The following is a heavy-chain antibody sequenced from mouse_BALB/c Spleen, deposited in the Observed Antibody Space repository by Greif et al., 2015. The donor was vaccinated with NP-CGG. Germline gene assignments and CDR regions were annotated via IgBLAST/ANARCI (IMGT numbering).Heavy chain of an antibody. V-gene: IGHV2-2*02. CDR2: IWSGGST. CDR1: GFSLTSYG. J-gene: IGHJ4*01. Sequence: VMLVESGPGLVQPSQSLSITCTVSGFSLTSYGVHWVRQSPGKGLEWLGVIWSGGSTDYNAAFISRLSISKDNSKSQVFFKMNSLQANDTAIYYCARKGSGSTFYAMDYWGQGTSVTVSS. D-gene: IGHD1-1*01. CDR3: ARKGSGSTFYAMDY.